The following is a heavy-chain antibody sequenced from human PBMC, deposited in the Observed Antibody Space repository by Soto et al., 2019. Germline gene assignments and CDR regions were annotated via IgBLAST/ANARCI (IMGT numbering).Heavy chain of an antibody. V-gene: IGHV1-3*01. CDR2: INAGNGNT. Sequence: ASVKVSCKASGYTFTSYAMHWVRQAPGQRLEWMGWINAGNGNTKYSQKFQGRVTITRDTSASTAYMELSSLRSEDTAVYYCARSIVVVTAADYWGQGTLVTVS. J-gene: IGHJ4*02. CDR3: ARSIVVVTAADY. CDR1: GYTFTSYA. D-gene: IGHD2-21*02.